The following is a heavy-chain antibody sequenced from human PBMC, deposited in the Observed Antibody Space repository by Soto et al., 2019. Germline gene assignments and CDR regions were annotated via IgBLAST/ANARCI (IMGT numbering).Heavy chain of an antibody. Sequence: GGSLRLSCSASGFTFSSYAMHWVRQAPGKGLEHVSAISSNGGSTYYADSVKGRFTISRDNSKNTLYLQMSSLRAEDTAVYYCVKIGEVDTAMATSSYFDYWGQGTLVTVSS. CDR2: ISSNGGST. CDR3: VKIGEVDTAMATSSYFDY. V-gene: IGHV3-64D*06. J-gene: IGHJ4*02. D-gene: IGHD5-18*01. CDR1: GFTFSSYA.